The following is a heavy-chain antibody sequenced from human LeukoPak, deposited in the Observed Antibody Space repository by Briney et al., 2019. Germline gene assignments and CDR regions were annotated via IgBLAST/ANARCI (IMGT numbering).Heavy chain of an antibody. D-gene: IGHD6-13*01. CDR2: ISYDGSNK. V-gene: IGHV3-30-3*01. J-gene: IGHJ4*02. CDR1: GFTFSSYA. Sequence: GGSLRLSCAASGFTFSSYAMHWVRQAPGKGLEWVAVISYDGSNKYYADSVKGRFTISRDNSKKTLYLQMNSLRAEDTAVYYCARPPTRSSSEYYFDYWGQGTLATVSS. CDR3: ARPPTRSSSEYYFDY.